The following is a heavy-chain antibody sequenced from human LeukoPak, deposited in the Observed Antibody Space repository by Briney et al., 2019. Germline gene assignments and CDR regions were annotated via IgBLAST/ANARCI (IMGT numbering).Heavy chain of an antibody. Sequence: GSSVKVSFKASAGTFTIYAISWVRQAPGQGLEWMGRIIPILGVANYAQKFQGRVTIIADKSTSTDYMELRSLRSEDAAVYYCAREGYSGYDPTLYFYYWGQGTLVTVSS. CDR2: IIPILGVA. CDR1: AGTFTIYA. CDR3: AREGYSGYDPTLYFYY. V-gene: IGHV1-69*04. J-gene: IGHJ4*02. D-gene: IGHD5-12*01.